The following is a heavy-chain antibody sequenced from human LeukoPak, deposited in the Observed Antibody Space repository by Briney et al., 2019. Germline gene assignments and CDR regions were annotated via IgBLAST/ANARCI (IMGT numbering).Heavy chain of an antibody. CDR2: INAGNGNT. Sequence: GASVKVSCKASGYTFTSYAMHWVRQAPGQRLEWMGWINAGNGNTKYSQKFQGRVTITRDTSASIAYMELSSLRSEDTAVYYCARASISPSYYYYGMDVWGQGTTVTVSS. V-gene: IGHV1-3*01. CDR1: GYTFTSYA. CDR3: ARASISPSYYYYGMDV. J-gene: IGHJ6*02.